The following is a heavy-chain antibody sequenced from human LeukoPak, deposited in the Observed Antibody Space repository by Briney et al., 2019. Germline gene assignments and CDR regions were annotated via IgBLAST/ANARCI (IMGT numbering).Heavy chain of an antibody. D-gene: IGHD2-2*01. CDR3: ARDLPMGSAAHYYYGMDV. Sequence: ASVKVSCTASGYTFTSYYMHWVQQAPGQGLEWMGIINPSGGSTSYAQKFQGRVTMTRDTSTSTVYMELSSLRSEDTAVYYCARDLPMGSAAHYYYGMDVWGQGTTVTVSS. CDR2: INPSGGST. J-gene: IGHJ6*02. V-gene: IGHV1-46*01. CDR1: GYTFTSYY.